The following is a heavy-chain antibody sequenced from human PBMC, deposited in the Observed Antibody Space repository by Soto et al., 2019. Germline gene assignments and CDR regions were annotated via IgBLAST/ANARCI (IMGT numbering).Heavy chain of an antibody. J-gene: IGHJ4*02. Sequence: GGSLRLSCAASGFTFDDYAMHWVRQAPGKGLEWVSGISWNSGSIGYADSVKGRFTVSRDNAKNSLYLQMNSLRSEDTALYYCAKDMGYDLSPLGYFDYWGQGTLVTVSS. CDR1: GFTFDDYA. CDR3: AKDMGYDLSPLGYFDY. CDR2: ISWNSGSI. D-gene: IGHD5-12*01. V-gene: IGHV3-9*01.